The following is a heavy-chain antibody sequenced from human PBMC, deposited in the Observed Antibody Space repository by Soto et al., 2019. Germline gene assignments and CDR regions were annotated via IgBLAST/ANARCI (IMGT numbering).Heavy chain of an antibody. CDR3: ARAPDFWSGYSGGYGMDV. J-gene: IGHJ6*02. V-gene: IGHV1-2*04. CDR2: INANSGGT. CDR1: GYTFTGYY. D-gene: IGHD3-3*01. Sequence: QVQLVQSGAEVKKPGASVKVSCKASGYTFTGYYMHWVRQAPGQGLEWMGWINANSGGTNYEQKFQGWVTMTRDTSISTAYMELCRLRSDDTAVYYCARAPDFWSGYSGGYGMDVWGQGTTVTVSS.